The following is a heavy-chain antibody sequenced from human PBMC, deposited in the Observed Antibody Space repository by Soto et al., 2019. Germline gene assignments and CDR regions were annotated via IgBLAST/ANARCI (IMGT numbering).Heavy chain of an antibody. CDR3: AKGGGYFDY. V-gene: IGHV3-30*18. Sequence: QVQLVESGGGVVQPGRSLRLSCAASGFTFSSYGMHWVRQAPGKGLEWVAGISYDGSNKYYADSVKGRFTISRDNSKNTLYLQMNSLRAEDTAVYYCAKGGGYFDYWGQGTLVTVSS. CDR2: ISYDGSNK. CDR1: GFTFSSYG. D-gene: IGHD2-15*01. J-gene: IGHJ4*02.